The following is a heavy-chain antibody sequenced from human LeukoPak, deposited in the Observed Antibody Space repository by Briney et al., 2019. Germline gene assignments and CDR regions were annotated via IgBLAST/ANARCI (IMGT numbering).Heavy chain of an antibody. CDR2: IYYSGST. V-gene: IGHV4-59*01. J-gene: IGHJ6*03. CDR1: GGSISDYY. D-gene: IGHD3-3*01. Sequence: SETLSLTCTVSGGSISDYYWNWIRQPPGKGLEWIGYIYYSGSTTYNPSLKSRVTMTVDTAKNQFSLKLRSVTAADTAVYFCARGDFCSKSNCYLRPMDVWGKGTTVTVSS. CDR3: ARGDFCSKSNCYLRPMDV.